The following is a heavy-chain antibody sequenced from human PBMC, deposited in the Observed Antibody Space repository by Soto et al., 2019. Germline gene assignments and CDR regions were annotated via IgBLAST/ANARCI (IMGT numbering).Heavy chain of an antibody. CDR2: IDGSGGIT. V-gene: IGHV3-23*01. D-gene: IGHD6-19*01. CDR3: VKNSGWLNT. CDR1: GFTFGTTD. Sequence: QLLQSGGGLVQPGGSLTLSCAASGFTFGTTDMSWVRQAPGEGLEWVSTIDGSGGITYYADPVKGRFTISRDNSRNTVYLQMNSLRGDDTALYYCVKNSGWLNTWGQGALVTVSS. J-gene: IGHJ5*02.